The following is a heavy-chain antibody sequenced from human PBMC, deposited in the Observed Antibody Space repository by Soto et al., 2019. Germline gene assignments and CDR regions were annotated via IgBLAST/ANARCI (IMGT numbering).Heavy chain of an antibody. CDR1: GFSLSTSGVG. D-gene: IGHD2-15*01. CDR3: AHRPSYCSGGSCYSGFDY. Sequence: QITLKESGPTLVKPTQTLTLTCTFSGFSLSTSGVGVGWIRQPPGKALGWLALIYWDDDKRYSPSLKSRLTITKYSSKNQVVLTMTNMDPVGTATYYCAHRPSYCSGGSCYSGFDYWGQGTLVTVSS. J-gene: IGHJ4*02. V-gene: IGHV2-5*02. CDR2: IYWDDDK.